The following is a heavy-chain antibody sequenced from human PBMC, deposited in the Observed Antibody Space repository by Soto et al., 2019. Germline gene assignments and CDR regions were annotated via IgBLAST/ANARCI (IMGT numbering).Heavy chain of an antibody. D-gene: IGHD1-26*01. CDR2: INPNSGDT. Sequence: QVQLVQSGAEVKKPGASVKVSCKASGYTFTAYYIHWVRQAPGQGLEWMGRINPNSGDTNYAKKFQGWVTMTRDTSMGTAYMELSRLRADDTAVYYSSGGHSGSNYYYGLDVWGQGTTVTVSS. CDR3: SGGHSGSNYYYGLDV. CDR1: GYTFTAYY. J-gene: IGHJ6*02. V-gene: IGHV1-2*04.